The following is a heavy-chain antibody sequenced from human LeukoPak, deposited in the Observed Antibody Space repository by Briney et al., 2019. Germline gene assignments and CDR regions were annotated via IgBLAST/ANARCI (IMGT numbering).Heavy chain of an antibody. CDR3: ATGGRHSYGSGRHQQNPFDY. CDR1: GGSFSGYY. D-gene: IGHD3-10*01. V-gene: IGHV4-34*01. CDR2: INDSGRT. Sequence: SESLSLTWAVYGGSFSGYYWGWIRQPPGKGLEWIGAINDSGRTNSNPSLKRRVTISVDTSKNQFSLKLSSVTAADTAVYYCATGGRHSYGSGRHQQNPFDYWGQGTLVTVSS. J-gene: IGHJ4*02.